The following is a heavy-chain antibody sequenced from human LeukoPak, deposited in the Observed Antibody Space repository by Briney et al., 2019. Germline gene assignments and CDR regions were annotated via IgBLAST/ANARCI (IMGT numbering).Heavy chain of an antibody. CDR3: ARGSGETGGYYYVY. CDR2: IVPIFGTA. V-gene: IGHV1-69*13. Sequence: SVKVSCKASGGSFSRYAISWVRQAPGQGLEWMGGIVPIFGTANYAQKFQGRVTITADESTRTAYMELRTLRSEDTAIYYCARGSGETGGYYYVYWGRGTPVTVSS. D-gene: IGHD3-22*01. CDR1: GGSFSRYA. J-gene: IGHJ4*02.